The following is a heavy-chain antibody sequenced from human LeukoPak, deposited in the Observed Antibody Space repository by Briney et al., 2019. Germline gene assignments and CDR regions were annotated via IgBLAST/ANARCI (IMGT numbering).Heavy chain of an antibody. CDR1: GFTFSSYS. CDR2: TYRGGST. D-gene: IGHD3-16*01. J-gene: IGHJ6*02. CDR3: AREAYHYYGMDV. Sequence: GGSLRLSCAASGFTFSSYSMNWVRQAPGKGLEWVSVTYRGGSTYYADSVKGRFTISRDSSKNTVYLQMNSLRAEDTAVYYCAREAYHYYGMDVWGQGTTVTVSS. V-gene: IGHV3-66*01.